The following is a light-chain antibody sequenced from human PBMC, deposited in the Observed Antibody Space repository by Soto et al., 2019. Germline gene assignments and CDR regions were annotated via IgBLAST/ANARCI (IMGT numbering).Light chain of an antibody. Sequence: QSVLTQPASVSGPPGQSITISCTGTSSDVGGYNYVSWYQRHPGKAPKFMIYDVSNRPSGVSNRFSGSKSGNTASLTISGLQAEDEADYYCSSYTSSSTLYVFGTGTKVTVL. CDR1: SSDVGGYNY. V-gene: IGLV2-14*01. CDR2: DVS. J-gene: IGLJ1*01. CDR3: SSYTSSSTLYV.